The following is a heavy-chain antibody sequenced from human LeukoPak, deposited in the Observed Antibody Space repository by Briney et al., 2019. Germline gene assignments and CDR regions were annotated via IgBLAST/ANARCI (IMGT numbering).Heavy chain of an antibody. CDR3: ARDGFSDGDGVFFFDY. CDR1: TASISNYY. V-gene: IGHV4-59*01. CDR2: ISFNGST. J-gene: IGHJ4*02. D-gene: IGHD4-17*01. Sequence: PSETLSLTCTVSTASISNYYWSWIGQPPGKGLEWIGYISFNGSTNYNPSLKSRVAISIDTSKNQFSLKVTSVTAADTAVYYCARDGFSDGDGVFFFDYWGQGTLVTVSS.